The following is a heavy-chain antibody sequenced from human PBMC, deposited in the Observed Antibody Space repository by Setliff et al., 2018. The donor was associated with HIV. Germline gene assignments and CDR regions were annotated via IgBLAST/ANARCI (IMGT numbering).Heavy chain of an antibody. D-gene: IGHD1-7*01. CDR1: GAIFTTYG. CDR2: ISAYNGNT. J-gene: IGHJ6*03. CDR3: ASSPGTTRYCYYMDV. Sequence: ASVKVSCKTSGAIFTTYGLSWLRQAPGQGLEWMGWISAYNGNTDYGQKLQGRVTMTTDTSTSTAYMELRSLRSDDTAVYYCASSPGTTRYCYYMDVWGKGTTVTVSS. V-gene: IGHV1-18*01.